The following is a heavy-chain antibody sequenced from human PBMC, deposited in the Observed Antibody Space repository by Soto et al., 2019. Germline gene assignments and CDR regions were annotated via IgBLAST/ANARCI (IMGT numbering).Heavy chain of an antibody. Sequence: GGSLRLSCAASGFTFSNAWMSWVRQAPGKGLEWVGRIKSKTDGGTTDYAAPVKGRFTISRDDSKNTLYLQMNSLKTEDTAVYYCRTTRYCSSTSCYTFAFDIWGQGTMVTVSS. CDR1: GFTFSNAW. CDR2: IKSKTDGGTT. CDR3: RTTRYCSSTSCYTFAFDI. D-gene: IGHD2-2*02. J-gene: IGHJ3*02. V-gene: IGHV3-15*01.